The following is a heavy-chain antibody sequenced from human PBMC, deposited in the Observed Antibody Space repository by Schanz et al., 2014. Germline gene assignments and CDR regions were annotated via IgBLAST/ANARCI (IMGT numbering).Heavy chain of an antibody. CDR2: INPFDDTI. D-gene: IGHD3-3*01. J-gene: IGHJ3*02. V-gene: IGHV1-46*01. Sequence: QVQLVQSGAEVKKPGASVKLSCKASNYIFTKYYIHCVRQAPGQGREWMGLINPFDDTIDYAKKFQGRLTMTRDTSTTTVYMELSSLRSDDTAMYYCVTDTRMESGTGAKAFDTWGQGTWVTVSS. CDR1: NYIFTKYY. CDR3: VTDTRMESGTGAKAFDT.